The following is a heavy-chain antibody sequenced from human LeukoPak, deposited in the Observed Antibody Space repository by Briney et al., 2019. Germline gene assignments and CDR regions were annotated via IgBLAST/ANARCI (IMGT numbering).Heavy chain of an antibody. CDR1: GFTFSSSA. D-gene: IGHD1-26*01. Sequence: PGGSLRLSCAASGFTFSSSAMNWVRQAPGKGLEWVSSINNVGSHIYYAGSVRGRFTISRDNAKNSLYLQMSSLRAEDTAVYYCARGATYAYYQDYWGQGTLVTVSS. J-gene: IGHJ4*02. V-gene: IGHV3-21*01. CDR3: ARGATYAYYQDY. CDR2: INNVGSHI.